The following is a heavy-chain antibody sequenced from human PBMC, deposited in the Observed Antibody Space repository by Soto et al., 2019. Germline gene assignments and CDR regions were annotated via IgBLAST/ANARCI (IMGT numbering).Heavy chain of an antibody. Sequence: SVKVSCKASGGTFSSYAISWVRQAPGQGLEWMGGIIPIFGTANYAQKFQGRVTITADESTSTAYMELSSLRSEDTAVYYCARLAARYYYYYGMDVWGQGTTVTVSS. J-gene: IGHJ6*02. CDR3: ARLAARYYYYYGMDV. CDR1: GGTFSSYA. D-gene: IGHD6-6*01. V-gene: IGHV1-69*13. CDR2: IIPIFGTA.